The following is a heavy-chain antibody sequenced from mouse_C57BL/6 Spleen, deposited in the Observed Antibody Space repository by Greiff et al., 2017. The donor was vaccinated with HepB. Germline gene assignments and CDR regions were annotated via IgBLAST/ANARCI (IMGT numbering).Heavy chain of an antibody. CDR1: GYTFTSYW. Sequence: VQLQQPGAELVRPGTSVKLSCKASGYTFTSYWMHWVKQRPGQGLEWIGVIDPSDSYTNYNQKFKGKATLTVDTSSSTAYMQLRSLTSEDSAVYYCARPLYGSSSWFAYWGQGTLVTVSA. V-gene: IGHV1-59*01. CDR2: IDPSDSYT. CDR3: ARPLYGSSSWFAY. D-gene: IGHD1-1*01. J-gene: IGHJ3*01.